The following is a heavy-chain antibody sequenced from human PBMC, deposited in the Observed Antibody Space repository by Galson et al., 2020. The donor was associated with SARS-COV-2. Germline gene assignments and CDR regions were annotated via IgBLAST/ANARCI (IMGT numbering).Heavy chain of an antibody. J-gene: IGHJ3*02. CDR2: IYHSGST. Sequence: SETLSLTCAVSGGSISSSNWWSWVRPPPGEGLEWTSEIYHSGSTNYNPSLKSRVTISVDKSKNQFSLKVSSVTAADTAVYYCARCFTYYDYVGGRCRPKVDAFDIWCQRTMVAVSS. CDR1: GGSISSSNW. V-gene: IGHV4-4*02. D-gene: IGHD3-16*01. CDR3: ARCFTYYDYVGGRCRPKVDAFDI.